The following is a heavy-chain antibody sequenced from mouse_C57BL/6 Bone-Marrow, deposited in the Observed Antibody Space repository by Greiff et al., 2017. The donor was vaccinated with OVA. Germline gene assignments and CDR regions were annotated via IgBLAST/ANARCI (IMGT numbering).Heavy chain of an antibody. V-gene: IGHV1-15*01. Sequence: VQLQQSGAELVRPGASVTLSCKASGYTFTDYEMHWVKQTPVHGLEWIGAIDPETGGTAYNQKFKGKATLTVDKSSSTAYMQLSSLTSEDSAVYYCAREGLPFDYWGQGTTLTVSS. CDR2: IDPETGGT. CDR1: GYTFTDYE. J-gene: IGHJ2*01. CDR3: AREGLPFDY. D-gene: IGHD2-4*01.